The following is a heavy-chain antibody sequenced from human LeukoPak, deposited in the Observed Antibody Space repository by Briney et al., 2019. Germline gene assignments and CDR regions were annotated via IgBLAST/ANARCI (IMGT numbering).Heavy chain of an antibody. V-gene: IGHV4-39*07. Sequence: SETLSLTCTVSGGSISSSSYYWGWIRQPPGTGLEWIGSIYYSGSTNYNPSLKSRVTMSVDTPKNQFSLKLSSVTAADTAVYYCARDTYYYDSSGYYTFMNWFDPWGQGTLVTVSS. CDR2: IYYSGST. CDR3: ARDTYYYDSSGYYTFMNWFDP. J-gene: IGHJ5*02. D-gene: IGHD3-22*01. CDR1: GGSISSSSYY.